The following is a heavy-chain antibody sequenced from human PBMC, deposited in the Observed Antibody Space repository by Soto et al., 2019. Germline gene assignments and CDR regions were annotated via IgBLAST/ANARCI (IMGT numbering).Heavy chain of an antibody. V-gene: IGHV1-69*06. J-gene: IGHJ3*02. CDR1: GGTFSSYA. Sequence: SVKVSCKASGGTFSSYAISWVRQAPGQGXEWMGGIIPIFGTANYAQKFQGRVTITADKSTSTAYMELSSLRSEDTAVYYCARGLGYYYDSSGSLDAFDIWGQGTMVTVSS. CDR2: IIPIFGTA. CDR3: ARGLGYYYDSSGSLDAFDI. D-gene: IGHD3-22*01.